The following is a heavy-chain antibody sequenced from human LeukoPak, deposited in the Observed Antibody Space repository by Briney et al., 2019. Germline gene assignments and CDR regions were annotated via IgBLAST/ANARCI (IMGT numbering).Heavy chain of an antibody. V-gene: IGHV1-69*06. D-gene: IGHD6-13*01. Sequence: SVKVSCKASGGTFSSYAISWVRQAPGQGLEWMGGIIPIFGTANYAQKFQGRVTITADKSTSTAYMELSSLRSEDTAVYYCARGVAAAAETGNWFDPWGQGTLVTVSS. CDR3: ARGVAAAAETGNWFDP. J-gene: IGHJ5*02. CDR1: GGTFSSYA. CDR2: IIPIFGTA.